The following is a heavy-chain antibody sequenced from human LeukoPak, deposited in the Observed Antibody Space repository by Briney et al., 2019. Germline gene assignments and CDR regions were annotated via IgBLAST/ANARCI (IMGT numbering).Heavy chain of an antibody. J-gene: IGHJ3*02. CDR3: ARHPPKWELLRGRAFDI. V-gene: IGHV4-59*08. Sequence: SETLSLTCTVSGGSISSYYWSWIRQPLGKGLEWIGYIYYSGSTNYNPSLKSRVTISVDTSKNQFSLKLSSVTAADTAVYYCARHPPKWELLRGRAFDIWGQGTMVTVSS. D-gene: IGHD1-26*01. CDR1: GGSISSYY. CDR2: IYYSGST.